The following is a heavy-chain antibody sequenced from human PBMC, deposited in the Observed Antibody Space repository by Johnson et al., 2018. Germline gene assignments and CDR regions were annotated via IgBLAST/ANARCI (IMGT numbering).Heavy chain of an antibody. J-gene: IGHJ3*02. CDR2: ISWNSGLR. CDR3: IKGGTWIQDVLDI. Sequence: EVQLLESGGGLVQPGWSLRLSCVASGFTFDDYAMHWVRQAPGKGLEWVSGISWNSGLRAYADSMKGRFTISRENAKNSLYLQMNSLGVEDTALYYCIKGGTWIQDVLDIWGQGTMVTVSS. D-gene: IGHD5-18*01. CDR1: GFTFDDYA. V-gene: IGHV3-9*01.